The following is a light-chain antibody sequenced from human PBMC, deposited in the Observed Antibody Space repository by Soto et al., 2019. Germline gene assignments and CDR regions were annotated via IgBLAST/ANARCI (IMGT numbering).Light chain of an antibody. V-gene: IGLV2-14*03. Sequence: QSALTQPASVSGSPGQSITISCNGTISDIGAYNYVGWYQRHPGKGTKLLIYDVSNRPSGVSNRFSGSKSGNTASLSISGLQAEDEADYYCSAVATTSPLIFGGGTQLTVL. CDR1: ISDIGAYNY. CDR3: SAVATTSPLI. CDR2: DVS. J-gene: IGLJ2*01.